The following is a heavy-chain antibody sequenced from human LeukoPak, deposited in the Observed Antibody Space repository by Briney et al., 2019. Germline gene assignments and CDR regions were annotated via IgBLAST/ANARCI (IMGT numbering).Heavy chain of an antibody. D-gene: IGHD3-3*01. Sequence: PGRSLRLSCAASGFTFSSYGMHWVRQAPGKGLEWVAVISSDGSNKYYADSVKARFTISRDNSKNTLYLQMNSLRAEDTAIYYCASSYSHFWSANPWGQGTLVTVSS. CDR3: ASSYSHFWSANP. CDR1: GFTFSSYG. J-gene: IGHJ5*02. CDR2: ISSDGSNK. V-gene: IGHV3-30*03.